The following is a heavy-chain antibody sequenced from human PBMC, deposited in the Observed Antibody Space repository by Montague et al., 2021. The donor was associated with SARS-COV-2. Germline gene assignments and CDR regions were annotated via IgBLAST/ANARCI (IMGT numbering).Heavy chain of an antibody. D-gene: IGHD2-2*02. CDR1: GESFSPYY. CDR3: ARLGDGIVPSPILGLGPYYSFYYMDV. CDR2: ISQGGNT. Sequence: SETLSLTCAVSGESFSPYYWSWIRQPPGKGLEWIGEISQGGNTKYNPSLQSRVSISLDTSRNQFSLKVSSVTAADTAIYYCARLGDGIVPSPILGLGPYYSFYYMDVWGKGTTVTVSS. V-gene: IGHV4-34*01. J-gene: IGHJ6*03.